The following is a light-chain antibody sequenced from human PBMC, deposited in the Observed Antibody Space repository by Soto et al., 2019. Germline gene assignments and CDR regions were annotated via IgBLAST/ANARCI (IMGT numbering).Light chain of an antibody. CDR2: ENN. CDR1: SSNIGNNY. Sequence: QSVLTQPPSVSAAPGQKVTISCSGSSSNIGNNYVSWYQQLPGTAPKLLIYENNKRPSGIPDRFSGSKSGTSATLGITGLQTWDEADYYCGTWDSSLSAVVFGGGTKLNVL. CDR3: GTWDSSLSAVV. V-gene: IGLV1-51*02. J-gene: IGLJ2*01.